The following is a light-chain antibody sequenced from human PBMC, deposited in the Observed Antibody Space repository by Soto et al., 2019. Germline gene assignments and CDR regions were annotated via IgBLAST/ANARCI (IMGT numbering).Light chain of an antibody. Sequence: QPVLTQPPSASGTPGQRVTISCSGSSSNIGTYTVNWYQQLPGTAPKFLINSDNQRPSGVPDRFSGSKSGTSASLAISGLQSEDEADYYCAAWDDSLHVVFGGGTKLTVL. CDR3: AAWDDSLHVV. CDR1: SSNIGTYT. J-gene: IGLJ2*01. CDR2: SDN. V-gene: IGLV1-44*01.